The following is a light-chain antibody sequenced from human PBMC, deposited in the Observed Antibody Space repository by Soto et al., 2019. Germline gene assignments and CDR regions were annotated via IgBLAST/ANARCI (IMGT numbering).Light chain of an antibody. CDR3: QLYGRSPPYS. J-gene: IGKJ2*01. CDR2: GAS. V-gene: IGKV3-20*01. Sequence: IVLTQSPAILSLSPGERATLSCRATQTVNSSYLAWYQQKPGQAPRRLIYGASNRATGIPDRFGASRSNTAFTLTVSRLEAEAFAFYSWQLYGRSPPYSCGQGPELDVK. CDR1: QTVNSSY.